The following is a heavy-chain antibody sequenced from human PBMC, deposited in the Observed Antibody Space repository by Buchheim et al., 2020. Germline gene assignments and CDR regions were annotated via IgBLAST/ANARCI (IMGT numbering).Heavy chain of an antibody. Sequence: VQLVESGGGVVQPGRSLRLSCAASGFTFSFHGMHWVRQAPGKGLEWVAVIWYDGSNKYYGDSVKGRFTISRDNSKSTLYLQMNSLRAEDTAVYNCARGGYCSSGPCYAGPVWDWGQGTL. D-gene: IGHD2-15*01. J-gene: IGHJ4*02. CDR2: IWYDGSNK. CDR3: ARGGYCSSGPCYAGPVWD. CDR1: GFTFSFHG. V-gene: IGHV3-33*01.